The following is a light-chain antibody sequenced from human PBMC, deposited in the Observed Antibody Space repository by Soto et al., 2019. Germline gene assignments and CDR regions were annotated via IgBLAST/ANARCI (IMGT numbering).Light chain of an antibody. V-gene: IGKV1-9*01. CDR2: AAS. CDR3: QQVDNYPLS. Sequence: DIELTQSPSFLSASVGDRVTISCRASQDVSTFLAWYQQKPGKAPKLLIHAASTLQGGVPSRFSGSGSGTDLSLTISSLQPEYFATYYCQQVDNYPLSFGGGTKVEI. J-gene: IGKJ4*01. CDR1: QDVSTF.